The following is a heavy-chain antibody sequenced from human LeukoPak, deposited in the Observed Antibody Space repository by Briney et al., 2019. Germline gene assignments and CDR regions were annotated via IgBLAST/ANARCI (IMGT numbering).Heavy chain of an antibody. CDR2: IKQDGSEK. D-gene: IGHD3-10*01. J-gene: IGHJ4*02. CDR1: GFTFSSYW. V-gene: IGHV3-7*01. CDR3: ARVVWFGELLTFDY. Sequence: GGSLRLSCAASGFTFSSYWMSWVRQAPGKGLEWVANIKQDGSEKYYVDSVKGRFTISRDNAKNPLYLQMNSLRAEDTAVYYCARVVWFGELLTFDYWGQGTLVTVSS.